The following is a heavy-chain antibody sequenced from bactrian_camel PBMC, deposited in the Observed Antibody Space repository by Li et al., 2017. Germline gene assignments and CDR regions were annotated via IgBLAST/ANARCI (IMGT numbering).Heavy chain of an antibody. CDR3: SADYLCFGTLPSGDTWAGYNY. V-gene: IGHV3S53*01. CDR1: GYTASTKC. D-gene: IGHD7*01. Sequence: HVQLVESGGGSVQAGGSLRLSCVASGYTASTKCMGWFRQAPGKERESVATIFIDGTANYTESVKGRVTISQDGAKETVYLHMNRLKPEDTAMYYCSADYLCFGTLPSGDTWAGYNYRGQGTQVTVS. CDR2: IFIDGTA. J-gene: IGHJ4*01.